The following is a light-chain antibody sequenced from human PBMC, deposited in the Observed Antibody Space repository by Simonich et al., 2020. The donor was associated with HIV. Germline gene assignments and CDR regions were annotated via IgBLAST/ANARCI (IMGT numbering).Light chain of an antibody. CDR3: QQFNSYPYT. CDR1: QDISSA. J-gene: IGKJ2*01. Sequence: AVQLTQSPSSLSASVGDRVTITCRASQDISSALAWYQQKPGKAPKLLIYDASSLESGVPSRFSGSGSGTDFTLTISSLQPEDFATYYCQQFNSYPYTFGQGTKLEIK. CDR2: DAS. V-gene: IGKV1-13*02.